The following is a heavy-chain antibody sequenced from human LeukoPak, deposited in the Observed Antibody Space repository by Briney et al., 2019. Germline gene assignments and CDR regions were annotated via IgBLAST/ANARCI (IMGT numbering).Heavy chain of an antibody. V-gene: IGHV3-30*02. D-gene: IGHD1-26*01. CDR3: AKTGGVLNWFDP. J-gene: IGHJ5*02. Sequence: PGGSLRLSCAASGFTFSSYGMHWVRQAPGKGLEWVAFIRYDGSNKYYADSVKGRFTISRDNSKNTLYLQMNSLRAEDTAVYYCAKTGGVLNWFDPWGQGTLVTVSS. CDR1: GFTFSSYG. CDR2: IRYDGSNK.